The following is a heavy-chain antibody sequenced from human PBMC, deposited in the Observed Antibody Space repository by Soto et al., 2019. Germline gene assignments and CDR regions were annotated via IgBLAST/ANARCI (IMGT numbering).Heavy chain of an antibody. V-gene: IGHV4-34*01. CDR1: GGSFSGYY. CDR3: ARGSKRITIFGVVITGGNWFDP. Sequence: PSETLSLTCAVYGGSFSGYYWSWIRQPPGKGLEWIGEINHSGSTSYNPSLKSRVTISVDTSKNQFSLKLSSVTAADTAVYYCARGSKRITIFGVVITGGNWFDPWGQGTLVTVSS. D-gene: IGHD3-3*01. J-gene: IGHJ5*02. CDR2: INHSGST.